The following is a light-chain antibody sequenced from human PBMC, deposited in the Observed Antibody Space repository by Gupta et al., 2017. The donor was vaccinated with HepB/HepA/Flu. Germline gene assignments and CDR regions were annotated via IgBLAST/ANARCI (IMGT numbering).Light chain of an antibody. CDR2: DAT. CDR3: QQHSNWRPKCS. V-gene: IGKV3-11*01. CDR1: QSVSSY. J-gene: IGKJ2*04. Sequence: EIVLTESPATLSFSPGEIATLSCRASQSVSSYLAWYQQKPGQAPSLLLYDATNRASGLPARFSGSGDGTDVTLTSISLEHEDVAVYYCQQHSNWRPKCSLGQGTKVEIK.